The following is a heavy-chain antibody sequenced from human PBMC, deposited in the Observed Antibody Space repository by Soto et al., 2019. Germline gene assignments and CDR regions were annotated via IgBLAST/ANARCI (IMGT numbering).Heavy chain of an antibody. V-gene: IGHV2-5*02. CDR2: IYWDDDK. J-gene: IGHJ4*02. CDR1: GFSLSTSGVG. CDR3: AHSSYDFWSGYPYYFDY. D-gene: IGHD3-3*01. Sequence: QITLKESGPTLVKPTQTLTLTCTFSGFSLSTSGVGVGWIRQPPGKALEWLALIYWDDDKRYSPPLKSRLTITKDTSKNQVVLTMTNMDPVDTATYYCAHSSYDFWSGYPYYFDYWGQGTLVTVSS.